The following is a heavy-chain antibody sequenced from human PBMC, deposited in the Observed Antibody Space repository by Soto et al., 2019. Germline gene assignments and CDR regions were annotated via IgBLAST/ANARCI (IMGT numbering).Heavy chain of an antibody. CDR2: MITAFGSS. CDR1: GGSFNFYS. J-gene: IGHJ6*02. D-gene: IGHD2-15*01. Sequence: QVHLVQSGAEVRKPGSSVKVSCKASGGSFNFYSIGWVRQAPGQGLEWRGRMITAFGSSNSAQKFQARVSFTSDESTMEADMERNSLTAEDTGVYYWVASCSGGTCAGPPYGLALWGRGTTVVVSS. CDR3: VASCSGGTCAGPPYGLAL. V-gene: IGHV1-69*18.